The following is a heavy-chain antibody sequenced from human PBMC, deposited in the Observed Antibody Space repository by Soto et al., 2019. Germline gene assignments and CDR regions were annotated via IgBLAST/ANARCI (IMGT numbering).Heavy chain of an antibody. Sequence: SETLSLTCTVSGGSVSSGSYYWSWIRQPPGKGLEWIGYIYYSGSTNYNPSLKSRVTISVDTSKNQFSLKLSSVTAADTAVYYCARAGYCSGGSCSFRFDYWGQGTLVTVPQ. CDR3: ARAGYCSGGSCSFRFDY. D-gene: IGHD2-15*01. CDR1: GGSVSSGSYY. CDR2: IYYSGST. V-gene: IGHV4-61*01. J-gene: IGHJ4*02.